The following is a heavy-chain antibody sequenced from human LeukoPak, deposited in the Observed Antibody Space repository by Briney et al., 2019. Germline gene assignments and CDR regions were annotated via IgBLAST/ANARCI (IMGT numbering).Heavy chain of an antibody. CDR2: ISGSGGST. J-gene: IGHJ4*02. V-gene: IGHV3-23*01. CDR3: AKGLGYGDYVSLDY. Sequence: GGSLRLSCAASGFTFSSYAMSWVRQAPGKGLEWVSAISGSGGSTYYADSVKGRFTISRDNSKNTLYLQMNSLRAEDTAVYYCAKGLGYGDYVSLDYWGQGTLVTVSS. CDR1: GFTFSSYA. D-gene: IGHD4-17*01.